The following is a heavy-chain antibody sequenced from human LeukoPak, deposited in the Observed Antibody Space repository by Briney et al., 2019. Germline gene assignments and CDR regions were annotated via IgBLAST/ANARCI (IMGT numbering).Heavy chain of an antibody. D-gene: IGHD6-19*01. Sequence: SETLSLTCTVSGGSISSGSYYWNWIRQPAGKGLEWIGRIYSSGSTNCNPSLKSRVTISVDTSKNQFSLKLSSVTAADTAVYYCARGAYSSGWYDRFSSDYWGQGTLVTVSS. CDR2: IYSSGST. V-gene: IGHV4-61*02. J-gene: IGHJ4*02. CDR3: ARGAYSSGWYDRFSSDY. CDR1: GGSISSGSYY.